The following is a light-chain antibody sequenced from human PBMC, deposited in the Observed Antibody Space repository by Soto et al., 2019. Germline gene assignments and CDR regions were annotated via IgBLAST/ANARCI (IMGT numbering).Light chain of an antibody. Sequence: EIVLTQSPATLSLSPGERATLSCRASQSVGSNLAWYQQKPGQAPRLLIYDASNRATGIPARFSGSGSGTDSTLTISSLEPEDFAVYYCQQRSNWPLTFGGGTKVDIK. V-gene: IGKV3-11*01. CDR1: QSVGSN. CDR3: QQRSNWPLT. J-gene: IGKJ4*01. CDR2: DAS.